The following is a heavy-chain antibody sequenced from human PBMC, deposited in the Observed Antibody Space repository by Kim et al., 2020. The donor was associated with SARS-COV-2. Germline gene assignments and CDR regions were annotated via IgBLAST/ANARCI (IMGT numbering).Heavy chain of an antibody. CDR2: IWYDGSNK. Sequence: GGSLRLSCAASGFTFSSYGMHWVRQAPGKGLEWVAVIWYDGSNKYYGDSVKGRFAISRDNFKNTLYLQMDSLRVEDTAVYYCATHYHTPLYYCGQGTPVT. D-gene: IGHD2-2*01. V-gene: IGHV3-33*01. CDR1: GFTFSSYG. CDR3: ATHYHTPLYY. J-gene: IGHJ4*02.